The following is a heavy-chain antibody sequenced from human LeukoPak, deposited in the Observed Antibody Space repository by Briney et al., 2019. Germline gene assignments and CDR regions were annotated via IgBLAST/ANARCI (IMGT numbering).Heavy chain of an antibody. V-gene: IGHV4-59*08. CDR2: IYYSGST. Sequence: SETLSLTCTVSGGSISSYYWSWIRQPPGQGLEWIGYIYYSGSTNYNPSLKSRVTISVDTSKNQFSLKLSSVTAADTAVYYCARLSYDYVWGSYRPRGFFDYWGQGTLVTVSS. J-gene: IGHJ4*02. CDR1: GGSISSYY. CDR3: ARLSYDYVWGSYRPRGFFDY. D-gene: IGHD3-16*02.